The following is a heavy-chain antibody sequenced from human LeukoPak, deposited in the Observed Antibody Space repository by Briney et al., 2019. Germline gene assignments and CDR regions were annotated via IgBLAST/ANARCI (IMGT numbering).Heavy chain of an antibody. CDR2: IYHSGST. Sequence: SETLSLTCTVSGYSISSGYYWGWIRQPPGKGLEWIGSIYHSGSTYYNPSLKSRVTISVDTSKNQFSLKLSSVTAADTAVYYCARELPRYAFDIWGQGTMVTVSS. D-gene: IGHD1-26*01. CDR3: ARELPRYAFDI. V-gene: IGHV4-38-2*02. J-gene: IGHJ3*02. CDR1: GYSISSGYY.